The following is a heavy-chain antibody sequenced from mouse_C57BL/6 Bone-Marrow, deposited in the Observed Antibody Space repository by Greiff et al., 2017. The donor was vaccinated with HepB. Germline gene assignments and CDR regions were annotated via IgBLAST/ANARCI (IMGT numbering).Heavy chain of an antibody. D-gene: IGHD3-2*02. CDR2: IDPENGDT. J-gene: IGHJ3*01. CDR1: GFNIKDDY. CDR3: TTVLDSSGYWFAY. V-gene: IGHV14-4*01. Sequence: VQLKQSGAELVRPGASVKLSCTASGFNIKDDYMHWVKQRPEQGLEWIGWIDPENGDTEYASKFQGKATITADTSSNTAYLQLSSLTSEDTAVYYCTTVLDSSGYWFAYWGQGTLVTVSA.